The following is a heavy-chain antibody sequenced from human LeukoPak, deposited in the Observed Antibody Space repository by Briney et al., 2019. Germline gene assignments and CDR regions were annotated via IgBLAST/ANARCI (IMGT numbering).Heavy chain of an antibody. V-gene: IGHV1-46*01. J-gene: IGHJ4*02. CDR3: AREVPENFNFDY. Sequence: ASVKVSCKASGYTFTSYYTHWVRQAPGQGLGWMGIIKPSGGSTLYAQKFQGRVTVTSDMSTSTVYVELSSLRSEDTAVYYCAREVPENFNFDYWGQGTLVTVSS. D-gene: IGHD2/OR15-2a*01. CDR1: GYTFTSYY. CDR2: IKPSGGST.